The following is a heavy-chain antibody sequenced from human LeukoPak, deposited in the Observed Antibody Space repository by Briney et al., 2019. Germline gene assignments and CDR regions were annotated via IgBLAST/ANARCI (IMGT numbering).Heavy chain of an antibody. Sequence: ASVKVSCKASGYTFTGYYIHWVRQAPGQGLEWMGWINPNSGGTNYAQKFQGRVTMTRDTSISTAYMELSRLRSDDTAVYYCARSRNTVVVPAAILKLLDYWGQGTLVTVSS. CDR2: INPNSGGT. V-gene: IGHV1-2*02. J-gene: IGHJ4*02. CDR3: ARSRNTVVVPAAILKLLDY. CDR1: GYTFTGYY. D-gene: IGHD2-2*01.